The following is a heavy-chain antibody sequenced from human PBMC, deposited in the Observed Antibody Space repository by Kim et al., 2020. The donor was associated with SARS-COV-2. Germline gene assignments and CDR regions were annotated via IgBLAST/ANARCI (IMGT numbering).Heavy chain of an antibody. V-gene: IGHV3-66*01. CDR2: IFSGGST. Sequence: GGSLRLSCAASGFIVSKNYMSWVRQAPGKGLEWVSVIFSGGSTFYADSVKGRFTISRDNSKNTLYLQMNSLRAEDTAVYYCARDPRVAAAAFDAFDIWGRGKMVIVFS. D-gene: IGHD6-13*01. CDR3: ARDPRVAAAAFDAFDI. CDR1: GFIVSKNY. J-gene: IGHJ3*02.